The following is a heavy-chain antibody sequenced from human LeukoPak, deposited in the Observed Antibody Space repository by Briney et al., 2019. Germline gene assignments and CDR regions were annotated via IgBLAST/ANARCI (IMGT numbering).Heavy chain of an antibody. D-gene: IGHD6-6*01. CDR3: ARVYSSSGGMDV. CDR1: GGSVSGYY. J-gene: IGHJ6*02. CDR2: INHSGST. Sequence: KPSDTLSLTCAVYGGSVSGYYWSWIRQPPGKGLEWIGEINHSGSTNYNPSLKSRVTISVDTSKNQFSLKLSSVTAADTAVYYCARVYSSSGGMDVWGQGTTVTVSS. V-gene: IGHV4-34*01.